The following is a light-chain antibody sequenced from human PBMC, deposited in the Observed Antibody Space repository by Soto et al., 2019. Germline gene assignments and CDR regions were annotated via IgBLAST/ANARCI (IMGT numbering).Light chain of an antibody. J-gene: IGLJ3*02. CDR1: SGSIASNY. CDR2: EDN. V-gene: IGLV6-57*03. Sequence: NFMLTQPHSVSESPGKTVTISCTRSSGSIASNYVQWYQQRPGSAPTTVIYEDNQRPSGVPDRFSVSIDSSSNSASLTISGLKTEDEADYYCQSYDASHHWVFGGGTKVTVL. CDR3: QSYDASHHWV.